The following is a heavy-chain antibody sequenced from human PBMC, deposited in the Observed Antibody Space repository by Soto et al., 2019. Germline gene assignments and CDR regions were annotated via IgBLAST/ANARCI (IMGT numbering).Heavy chain of an antibody. CDR2: TSYDGSNK. V-gene: IGHV3-30*19. CDR1: GFTFRSYV. J-gene: IGHJ4*02. Sequence: QVQLVESGGGVVQPGTSLRLSCVGSGFTFRSYVIHWVRQAPGKGLEWVALTSYDGSNKYYDDSEKGRFTISRDNSRNTVDLQMDNLRLEDSSLYYCARWGTTGGLDVWGQGTLVSVSS. CDR3: ARWGTTGGLDV. D-gene: IGHD3-16*01.